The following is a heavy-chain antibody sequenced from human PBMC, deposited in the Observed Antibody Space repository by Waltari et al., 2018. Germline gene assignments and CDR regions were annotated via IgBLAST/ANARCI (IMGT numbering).Heavy chain of an antibody. CDR1: GYTFTGYY. CDR2: INPNSGGT. V-gene: IGHV1-2*02. D-gene: IGHD6-6*01. Sequence: QVQLVQSGAEVKKPGASVKVSCKASGYTFTGYYMHWVRQAPGQGLEWMGWINPNSGGTNYAQKFQGRVTMTRDTSISTAYMELSRLRSDDTAVYYCARDFLGPYSSSSPYYYYDGMDVWGQGTTVTVSS. CDR3: ARDFLGPYSSSSPYYYYDGMDV. J-gene: IGHJ6*02.